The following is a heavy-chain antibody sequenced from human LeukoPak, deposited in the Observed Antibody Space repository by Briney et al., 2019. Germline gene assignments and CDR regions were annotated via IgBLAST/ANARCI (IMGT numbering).Heavy chain of an antibody. CDR3: ARARRVGYSNWDY. V-gene: IGHV3-74*01. CDR1: GFTFSSYW. J-gene: IGHJ4*02. CDR2: INSDGGST. Sequence: GGSLRLSCAASGFTFSSYWMHWVRQAPGKGLVWVSRINSDGGSTSYADSVRGRFTISRDNSKNMLYLQMNSLRVDDTAVYYCARARRVGYSNWDYWGQGTLVTVSS. D-gene: IGHD5-24*01.